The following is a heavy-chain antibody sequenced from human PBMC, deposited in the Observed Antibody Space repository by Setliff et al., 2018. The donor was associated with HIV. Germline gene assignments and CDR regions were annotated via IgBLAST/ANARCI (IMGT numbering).Heavy chain of an antibody. CDR3: ARDWVVTAIHYYYYMDV. V-gene: IGHV1-8*01. J-gene: IGHJ6*03. CDR1: GGTFRKYS. D-gene: IGHD2-21*02. Sequence: ASVKVSCKASGGTFRKYSISWVRQAPGQGLEWMGWMNPNSGNTGYGQKFQGRVTMTRDTSISTAYMELSNLGSEDTAVYYCARDWVVTAIHYYYYMDVWGKGTTVTVSS. CDR2: MNPNSGNT.